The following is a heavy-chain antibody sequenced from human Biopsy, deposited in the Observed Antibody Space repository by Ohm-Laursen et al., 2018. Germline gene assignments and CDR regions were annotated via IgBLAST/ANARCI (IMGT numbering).Heavy chain of an antibody. CDR2: INAKTGDT. CDR3: TRGGYYYDSLAYYYWFDP. D-gene: IGHD3-22*01. Sequence: GVSVKVSCKASGHTFTGYHVHWVRQAPGQGLEWMGWINAKTGDTNYAQKFQGRVTMTRDTSISMAYVDLSSLRSDDTAVYYCTRGGYYYDSLAYYYWFDPWGQGTLVTVSS. V-gene: IGHV1-2*02. J-gene: IGHJ5*02. CDR1: GHTFTGYH.